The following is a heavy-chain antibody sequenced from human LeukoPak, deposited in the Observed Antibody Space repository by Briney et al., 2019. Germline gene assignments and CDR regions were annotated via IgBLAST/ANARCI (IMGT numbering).Heavy chain of an antibody. V-gene: IGHV3-15*01. CDR1: GFTFSNVW. CDR2: IKSKTDGGTT. D-gene: IGHD3-3*02. J-gene: IGHJ3*02. Sequence: GGSLRLSCAASGFTFSNVWMSWVRQAPGKGLEWVGRIKSKTDGGTTDYAAPVKGRFTISRDDSKNTLYLQMNSLKTEDTAVYYCTGLISLSAFDIWGQGTMVTVSS. CDR3: TGLISLSAFDI.